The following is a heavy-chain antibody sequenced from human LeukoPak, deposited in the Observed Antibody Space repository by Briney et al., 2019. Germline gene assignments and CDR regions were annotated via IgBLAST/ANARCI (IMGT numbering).Heavy chain of an antibody. Sequence: GASVKVSCKVSGYTLTELSMHWVRQAPGKGLEWLGGFDPEDGETIYAQEFQGRVTMTEDTSTDTAYMELSSLRSEDTAVYYCATVVGTVAATPHYWGQGTLVTVSS. CDR2: FDPEDGET. CDR1: GYTLTELS. CDR3: ATVVGTVAATPHY. V-gene: IGHV1-24*01. J-gene: IGHJ4*02. D-gene: IGHD2-15*01.